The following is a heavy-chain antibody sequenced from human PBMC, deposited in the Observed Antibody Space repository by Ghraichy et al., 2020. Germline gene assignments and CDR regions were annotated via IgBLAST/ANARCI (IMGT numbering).Heavy chain of an antibody. CDR3: AKAWGFCGDTPCPSYNWFDP. V-gene: IGHV3-23*01. J-gene: IGHJ5*02. Sequence: GESLNISCVASGFTFSSYDMTWVRQAPGKGLEWVSSIGGRGGTTYYADSVKGRFTISRDNSKNTLYLQMNSLGGEDAAVYFCAKAWGFCGDTPCPSYNWFDPWGQGTLVTVSS. D-gene: IGHD2-21*01. CDR2: IGGRGGTT. CDR1: GFTFSSYD.